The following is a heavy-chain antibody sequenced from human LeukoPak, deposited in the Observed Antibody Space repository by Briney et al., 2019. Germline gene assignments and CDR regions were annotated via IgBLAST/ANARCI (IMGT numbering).Heavy chain of an antibody. V-gene: IGHV3-21*01. CDR2: IISSSSYI. CDR1: GFTFSSYS. D-gene: IGHD3-9*01. Sequence: GGSLRLSCAASGFTFSSYSMSRVRQAPGKGLEWVSSIISSSSYIYYADSVKGRFTISRDNAKNSMYLQMNSLRAEDTAVYYCARAYDIPDAFDIWGQGTMVTVSS. J-gene: IGHJ3*02. CDR3: ARAYDIPDAFDI.